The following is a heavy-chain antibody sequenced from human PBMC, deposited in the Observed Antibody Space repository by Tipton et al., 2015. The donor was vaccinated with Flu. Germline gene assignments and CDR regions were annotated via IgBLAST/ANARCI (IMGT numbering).Heavy chain of an antibody. CDR1: GGSFSGYN. J-gene: IGHJ4*02. D-gene: IGHD1-26*01. CDR2: ITHSGDT. CDR3: ARLSYYDVDLKNFYFDY. Sequence: TLSLTCAVFGGSFSGYNWNWIRQAPGKGLEWIGEITHSGDTYYNPSLKSRVTISVDTSKSQFSLMLRSVTAADTAVYFCARLSYYDVDLKNFYFDYWGQGALVTVSS. V-gene: IGHV4-34*01.